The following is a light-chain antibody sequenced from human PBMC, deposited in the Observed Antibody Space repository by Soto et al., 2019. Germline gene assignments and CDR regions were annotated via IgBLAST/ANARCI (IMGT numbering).Light chain of an antibody. CDR2: DAS. CDR1: QDISNY. V-gene: IGKV1-33*01. CDR3: QQYDNLPYT. J-gene: IGKJ2*01. Sequence: DIQMTQSPSSLSASVGDRVTITCQASQDISNYLNWYQQKPGKAPKFLIYDASNLETGVPSRFSGSGSGTHFTFTISSLQPEDIATYYCQQYDNLPYTFGQGTKLEIK.